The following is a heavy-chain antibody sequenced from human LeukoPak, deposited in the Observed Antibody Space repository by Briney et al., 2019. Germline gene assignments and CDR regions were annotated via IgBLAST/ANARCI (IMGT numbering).Heavy chain of an antibody. CDR2: IYHTGST. CDR1: GGSTGSDY. D-gene: IGHD5-12*01. V-gene: IGHV4-59*08. J-gene: IGHJ4*02. CDR3: ARLTYSGYLDY. Sequence: SETLSLTCTVSGGSTGSDYWSWIRQPPGKGLEWIGYIYHTGSTNYNPSLKSRVSISVDTSKNQFSLRLSSVTAADTAVYYCARLTYSGYLDYWGQGTLVTVSS.